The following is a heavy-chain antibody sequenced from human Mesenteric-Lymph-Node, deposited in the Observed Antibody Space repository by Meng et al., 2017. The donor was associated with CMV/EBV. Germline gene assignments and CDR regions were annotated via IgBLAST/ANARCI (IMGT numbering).Heavy chain of an antibody. CDR3: ARLTKYFDH. V-gene: IGHV4-59*11. Sequence: SETLSLTCAVSGVSITSHYWAWIRQSPGKGLEWIGYVYNNANTNFNPSLKSRLTMSVNPSRNQCSLSLTSVTAADTGIYYCARLTKYFDHWGQGALVTVSS. J-gene: IGHJ4*02. CDR2: VYNNANT. CDR1: GVSITSHY.